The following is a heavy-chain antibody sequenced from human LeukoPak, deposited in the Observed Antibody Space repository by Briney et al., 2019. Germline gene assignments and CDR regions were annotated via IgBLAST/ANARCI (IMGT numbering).Heavy chain of an antibody. CDR3: ASYGGYSPFDY. D-gene: IGHD4-23*01. V-gene: IGHV4-34*01. J-gene: IGHJ4*02. CDR2: INRSGRT. Sequence: PSETLSLTCAVFGGSFSGQYWSWIRQPPGKGLEWIGEINRSGRTNYNPSLKSRVTISVDTSKKQFSLKLSSVTAADTAVYYCASYGGYSPFDYWGQGTLVTVSS. CDR1: GGSFSGQY.